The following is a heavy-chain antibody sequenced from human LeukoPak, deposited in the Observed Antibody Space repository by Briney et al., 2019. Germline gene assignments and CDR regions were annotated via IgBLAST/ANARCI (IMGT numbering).Heavy chain of an antibody. CDR1: GYTFTGYH. J-gene: IGHJ6*03. CDR3: ARFIVVVPAAKSPYYYMDV. CDR2: INPNSGGT. D-gene: IGHD2-2*01. Sequence: ASVKVSCKASGYTFTGYHMHWVRQAPGQGLEWMGWINPNSGGTNYAQKFQGRVTMTRDTSISTAYMELSRLRSDDTAVYYCARFIVVVPAAKSPYYYMDVWGKGTTVTVSS. V-gene: IGHV1-2*02.